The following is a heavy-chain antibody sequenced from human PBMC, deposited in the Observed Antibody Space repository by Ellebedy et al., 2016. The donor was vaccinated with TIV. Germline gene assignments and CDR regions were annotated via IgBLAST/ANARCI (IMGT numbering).Heavy chain of an antibody. Sequence: GESLKISCKGSGYSFTSYWIGWVRQMHGKGLEWLGTIHPGDSDTRYSPSFQGQVTISADKSISTAYLQWSSLKASASAMYYCARDSGLDYWGQGTLVTVSS. J-gene: IGHJ4*02. V-gene: IGHV5-51*01. CDR3: ARDSGLDY. D-gene: IGHD1-14*01. CDR2: IHPGDSDT. CDR1: GYSFTSYW.